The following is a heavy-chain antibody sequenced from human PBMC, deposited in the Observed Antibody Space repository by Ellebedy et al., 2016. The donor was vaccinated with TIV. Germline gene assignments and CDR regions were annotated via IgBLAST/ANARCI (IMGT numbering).Heavy chain of an antibody. CDR3: ARGSTGDRIGY. CDR2: ISSSSSTI. Sequence: GESLKISCAASGFPFSSYSMNWVRQAPGKGLAWVSYISSSSSTIYYADSVKGRFTISRDTAKNSLYLQMNSLRAEDTAVYYCARGSTGDRIGYWGQGTLVTVSS. J-gene: IGHJ4*02. D-gene: IGHD7-27*01. CDR1: GFPFSSYS. V-gene: IGHV3-48*04.